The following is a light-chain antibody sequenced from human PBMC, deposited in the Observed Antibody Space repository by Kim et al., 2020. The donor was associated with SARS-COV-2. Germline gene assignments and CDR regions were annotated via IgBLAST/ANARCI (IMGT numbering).Light chain of an antibody. CDR1: QSVSSN. V-gene: IGKV3D-15*01. J-gene: IGKJ2*01. CDR3: QQYNNWSYT. Sequence: SVPPGQRATLSCRASQSVSSNLAWYQQKPGLAPRLLIYGASTRATGIPARFSGSGSGTEFTLTISSLQSEDFAVYYCQQYNNWSYTFGQGTKLEI. CDR2: GAS.